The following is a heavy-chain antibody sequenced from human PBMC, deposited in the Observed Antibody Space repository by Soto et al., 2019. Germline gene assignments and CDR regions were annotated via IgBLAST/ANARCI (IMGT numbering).Heavy chain of an antibody. CDR3: VREGGDLRGSGVFDY. CDR1: GFTFSFYT. D-gene: IGHD6-19*01. Sequence: EPQLVESGGGLVQPGGSLRLSCAASGFTFSFYTMNWVRQTPGKGLEWLAYISRGGSSIYYADSVKGRFTVSRDNANNSLSLQLNSLRREDTAVYCCVREGGDLRGSGVFDYWGQGTLVTVSS. CDR2: ISRGGSSI. V-gene: IGHV3-48*01. J-gene: IGHJ4*02.